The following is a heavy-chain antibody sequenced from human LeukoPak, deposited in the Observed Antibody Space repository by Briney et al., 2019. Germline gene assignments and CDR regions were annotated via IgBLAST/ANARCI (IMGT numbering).Heavy chain of an antibody. J-gene: IGHJ4*02. CDR2: INSSGGTT. CDR3: VRPYDY. V-gene: IGHV3-64D*06. CDR1: GFTFSTST. Sequence: GGSLRLSCSVSGFTFSTSTMHWVRQAPGKGLEYVSAINSSGGTTYYADSVKGRFTISRGNSKNTLYLQMSSLRAEDAALYYCVRPYDYWGQGTLVTISS.